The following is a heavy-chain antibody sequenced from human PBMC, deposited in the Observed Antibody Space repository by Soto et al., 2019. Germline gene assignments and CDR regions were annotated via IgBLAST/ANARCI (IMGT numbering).Heavy chain of an antibody. CDR3: ARKPYSSSWYLGYGMDV. J-gene: IGHJ6*02. V-gene: IGHV3-30-3*01. CDR2: ISYDGSNK. D-gene: IGHD6-13*01. Sequence: GGSLRLSCAASGFTFSSYAMHWVRQAPGKGLEWVAVISYDGSNKYYADSVKGRFTISRDNSKNTLYLQMNSLRAEDTAVYYCARKPYSSSWYLGYGMDVWGQGTTVTVSS. CDR1: GFTFSSYA.